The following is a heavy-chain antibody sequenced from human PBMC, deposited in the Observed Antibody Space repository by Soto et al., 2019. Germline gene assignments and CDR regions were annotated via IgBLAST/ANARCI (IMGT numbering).Heavy chain of an antibody. CDR2: INPSGGST. D-gene: IGHD2-2*01. V-gene: IGHV1-46*01. CDR3: ARDRCSSTSCDTYGMDV. J-gene: IGHJ6*02. Sequence: ASVKVSCKASGYTFTSYYMHCVRQAPGQGLEWMGIINPSGGSTSYAQKFQGRVTMTRDTSTSTVYMELSSLRSEDTAVYYGARDRCSSTSCDTYGMDVWGRGTTVTVAS. CDR1: GYTFTSYY.